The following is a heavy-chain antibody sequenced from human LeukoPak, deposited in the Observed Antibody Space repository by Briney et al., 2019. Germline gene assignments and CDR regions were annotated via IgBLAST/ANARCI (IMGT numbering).Heavy chain of an antibody. V-gene: IGHV3-21*01. CDR2: ISSSSSYI. CDR1: GFTFSSYS. D-gene: IGHD6-13*01. Sequence: GGSLRLSCAASGFTFSSYSMNWVRQAPGKGLEWVSSISSSSSYIYYADSVKGRFTISRDNAKNSLYLQMNSLRAEDTAVYYCARDPGSSWSFSYYYYYMDVWGKGTTVTVSS. J-gene: IGHJ6*03. CDR3: ARDPGSSWSFSYYYYYMDV.